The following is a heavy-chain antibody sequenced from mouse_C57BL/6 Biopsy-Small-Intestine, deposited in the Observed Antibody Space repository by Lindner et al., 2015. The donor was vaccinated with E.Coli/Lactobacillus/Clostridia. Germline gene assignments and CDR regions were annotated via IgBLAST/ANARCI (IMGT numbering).Heavy chain of an antibody. CDR1: GYTFTAYW. D-gene: IGHD1-1*01. V-gene: IGHV1-9*01. CDR2: ILPGSGST. CDR3: ARPDTTVVARGYFDY. Sequence: VQLQESGAELMKPGASVKLSCKASGYTFTAYWIEWVKQRPGHGLEWIGEILPGSGSTNYNEKFKGKATFTADTSSNTAYMQLSSLTTEDSAIYYCARPDTTVVARGYFDYWGQGTTLTVSS. J-gene: IGHJ2*01.